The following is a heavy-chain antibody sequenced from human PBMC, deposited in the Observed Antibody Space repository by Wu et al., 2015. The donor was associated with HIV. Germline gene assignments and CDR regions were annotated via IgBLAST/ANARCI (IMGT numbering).Heavy chain of an antibody. CDR2: ISAXSGNI. CDR3: ARGGVYGVNVGDYSYYYYIDV. J-gene: IGHJ6*03. D-gene: IGHD4-23*01. Sequence: QVQLVQSGAEVKKPGASVKVSCKTSGYTFTNYDLSWVRQAPGQGLEWMGWISAXSGNIKYAQKLQGRVTMTTDTSTSSAYMELRSLRSDDTAVYYCARGGVYGVNVGDYSYYYYIDVWGKGTTVTVSS. V-gene: IGHV1-18*01. CDR1: GYTFTNYD.